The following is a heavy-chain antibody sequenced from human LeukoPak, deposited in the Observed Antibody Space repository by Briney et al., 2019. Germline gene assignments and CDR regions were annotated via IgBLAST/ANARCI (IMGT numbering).Heavy chain of an antibody. CDR2: ISSSSSYI. J-gene: IGHJ4*02. D-gene: IGHD6-19*01. CDR1: GFTLSTYS. Sequence: GGSLRLSCAASGFTLSTYSMNWVRQAPGKGLEWVSSISSSSSYIYYADSVKGRFTISRDNAKNSLYLQMNSLRAEDTAVYYCASQQWLLSDFDYWGQGTLVTVSS. CDR3: ASQQWLLSDFDY. V-gene: IGHV3-21*01.